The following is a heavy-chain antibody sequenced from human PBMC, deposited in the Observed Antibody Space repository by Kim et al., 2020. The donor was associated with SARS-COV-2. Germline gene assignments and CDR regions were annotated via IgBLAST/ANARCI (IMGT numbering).Heavy chain of an antibody. D-gene: IGHD3-22*01. CDR2: FDPEDGET. CDR1: GYTLTELS. J-gene: IGHJ4*02. V-gene: IGHV1-24*01. CDR3: VGYYDSSGYSTTWDY. Sequence: ASVKVSCKVSGYTLTELSMHWVRQAPGKGLEWMGGFDPEDGETIYAQKFQGRVTMTEDTSTDTAYMELSSLRSEDTAVYYCVGYYDSSGYSTTWDYWGQGTLVTVSS.